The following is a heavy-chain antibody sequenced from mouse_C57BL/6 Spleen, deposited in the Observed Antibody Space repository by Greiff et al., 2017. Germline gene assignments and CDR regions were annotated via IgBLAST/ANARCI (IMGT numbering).Heavy chain of an antibody. V-gene: IGHV2-5*01. CDR1: GFSLTSYG. CDR2: IWRGGST. J-gene: IGHJ3*01. D-gene: IGHD2-3*01. Sequence: VKLQESGPGLVQPSQSLSITCTVSGFSLTSYGVHWVRQSPGKGLEWLGVIWRGGSTDYNAAFTSRLSITKDNSKSQVFFKMNSLQADDTAIYYCANYDGSSFAYWGQGTLVTVSA. CDR3: ANYDGSSFAY.